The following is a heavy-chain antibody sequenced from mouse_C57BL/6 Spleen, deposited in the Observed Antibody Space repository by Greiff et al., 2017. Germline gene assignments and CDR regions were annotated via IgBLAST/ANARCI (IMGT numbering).Heavy chain of an antibody. CDR3: ARNGIYYGNYGGFAY. D-gene: IGHD2-1*01. CDR2: IAPATGGT. CDR1: GYTFTDYE. J-gene: IGHJ3*01. Sequence: VQLQQSGAELVRPGASVTLSCKASGYTFTDYEMHWVKQTPVHGLEWIGAIAPATGGTAYNPTFQGKDILTVAKSSSTAYMQLSSLTSEDSAVCYCARNGIYYGNYGGFAYWGQGTLVTVSA. V-gene: IGHV1-15*01.